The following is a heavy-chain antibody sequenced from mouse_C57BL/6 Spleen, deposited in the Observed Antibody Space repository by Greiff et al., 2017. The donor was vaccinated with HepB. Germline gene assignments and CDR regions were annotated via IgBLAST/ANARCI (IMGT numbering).Heavy chain of an antibody. Sequence: EVKLMESGGGLVQPGGSLSLSCAASGFTFTDYYMSWVRQPPGKALEWLGFIRNKANGYTTEYSASVKGRFTISRDNSQSILYLQMNARRAEDSATYYCARYGYYFDYWGQGTTLTVSS. J-gene: IGHJ2*01. CDR1: GFTFTDYY. CDR2: IRNKANGYTT. V-gene: IGHV7-3*01. CDR3: ARYGYYFDY.